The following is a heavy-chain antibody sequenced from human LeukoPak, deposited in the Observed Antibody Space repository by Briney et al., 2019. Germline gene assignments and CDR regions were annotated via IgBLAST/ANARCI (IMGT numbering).Heavy chain of an antibody. CDR3: ARLRPKYQLLFGIAAGGPSGFQH. CDR2: ISYTGRT. Sequence: SETLSLTCTVSGGSINSYYWSWIRRPPGKGLEPRGRGLELIGYISYTGRTNYDPSLKSRVTISLDKSRNQFSLKLSSVTAADTAVYYCARLRPKYQLLFGIAAGGPSGFQHWGQGTLVTVSS. CDR1: GGSINSYY. V-gene: IGHV4-59*08. D-gene: IGHD2-2*01. J-gene: IGHJ1*01.